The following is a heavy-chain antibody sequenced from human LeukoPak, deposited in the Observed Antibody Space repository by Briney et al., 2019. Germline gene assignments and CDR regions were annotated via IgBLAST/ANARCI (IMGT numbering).Heavy chain of an antibody. D-gene: IGHD3-10*01. Sequence: SETLSLTCTVSGDSISKYYWSWIRQPAGKGLEWIGRIYTSGSTNYNPSLKSRVTMSVDTSKNQFSLSLSSVTAADTAVYYCARWEVRLNAFEMWGQGTMVTVSS. CDR1: GDSISKYY. CDR2: IYTSGST. V-gene: IGHV4-4*07. J-gene: IGHJ3*02. CDR3: ARWEVRLNAFEM.